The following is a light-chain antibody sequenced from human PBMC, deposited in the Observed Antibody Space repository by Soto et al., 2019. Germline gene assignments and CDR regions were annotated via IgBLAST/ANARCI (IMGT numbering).Light chain of an antibody. Sequence: DIPMTPSPSTLSASVGDRVTITCRASQSISSWLAWYQQKPGKAPKLLIYKASSLESGVPSRFSGSGSGTEFTLPISSLQPDDFATYYCQQYNSYSPYTFGQGTKLEIK. CDR2: KAS. CDR1: QSISSW. J-gene: IGKJ2*01. CDR3: QQYNSYSPYT. V-gene: IGKV1-5*03.